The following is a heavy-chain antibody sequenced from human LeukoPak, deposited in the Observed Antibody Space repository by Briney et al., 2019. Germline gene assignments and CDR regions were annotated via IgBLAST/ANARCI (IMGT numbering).Heavy chain of an antibody. D-gene: IGHD3-10*01. J-gene: IGHJ4*02. CDR2: IWYDGSNK. V-gene: IGHV3-33*01. CDR3: AREGSDGPGSPKAKMGYFDY. CDR1: GFTFSSYG. Sequence: GGSLRLSCAASGFTFSSYGMHWVRQAPGKGLEWVAVIWYDGSNKYYADSVKGRFTISRDNSKNTLYLQMNSLRAEDTAVYYCAREGSDGPGSPKAKMGYFDYWGQGTLVTVSS.